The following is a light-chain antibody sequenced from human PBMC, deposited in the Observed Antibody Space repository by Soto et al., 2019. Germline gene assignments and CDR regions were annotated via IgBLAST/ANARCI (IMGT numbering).Light chain of an antibody. V-gene: IGKV3-20*01. CDR1: QDVDNNF. J-gene: IGKJ4*01. CDR2: ASS. Sequence: EIVLTQSPGTLSLSPGEGATLSCRASQDVDNNFLAWYQQRPGQAPRLLIYASSRRATGIPDRFSGSGSGTDFTLTIIRVGPEDIAVYFCHQYYISITCGGGTKVEVK. CDR3: HQYYISIT.